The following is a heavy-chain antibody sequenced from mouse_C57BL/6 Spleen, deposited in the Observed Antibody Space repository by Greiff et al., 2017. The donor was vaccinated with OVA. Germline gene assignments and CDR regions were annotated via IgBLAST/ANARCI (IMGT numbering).Heavy chain of an antibody. CDR1: GYTFTSYW. Sequence: VQLQQPGAELVKPGASVKLSCKASGYTFTSYWMHWVKQRPGQGLEWIGMIHPNSGSTNYNEKFKSKATLTVDKSSSTAYMQLSSLTSEDSAVYYCARRRENDYAFAYWGQGTLVTVSA. CDR2: IHPNSGST. CDR3: ARRRENDYAFAY. V-gene: IGHV1-64*01. J-gene: IGHJ3*01. D-gene: IGHD2-4*01.